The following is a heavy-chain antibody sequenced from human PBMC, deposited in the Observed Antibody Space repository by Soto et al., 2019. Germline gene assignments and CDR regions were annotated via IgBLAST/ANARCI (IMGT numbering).Heavy chain of an antibody. Sequence: PGESLKISCKGSGYSFTSYWIGWVRQMPGKGLEWMGIIYPGDSDTRYSPSFQGQVTISADKSISTAYLQWSSLKASDTAMYYCARCDWNYDYYYYYMDVWGKGTTVTVSS. CDR2: IYPGDSDT. J-gene: IGHJ6*03. V-gene: IGHV5-51*01. D-gene: IGHD1-7*01. CDR1: GYSFTSYW. CDR3: ARCDWNYDYYYYYMDV.